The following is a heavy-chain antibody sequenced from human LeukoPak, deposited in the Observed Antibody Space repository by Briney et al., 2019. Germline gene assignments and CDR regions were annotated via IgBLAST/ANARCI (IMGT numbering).Heavy chain of an antibody. CDR1: GFTFSSSA. V-gene: IGHV3-23*01. CDR3: ARLDIVATIKYFDY. D-gene: IGHD5-12*01. Sequence: PGGSLRLSCAASGFTFSSSAMSWVRQAPGKGLEWVSAISGSGGSTYYADSVKGRFTISRDNSKNTLYLQMNSLRAEDTAVYYCARLDIVATIKYFDYWGQGTLVTVSS. CDR2: ISGSGGST. J-gene: IGHJ4*02.